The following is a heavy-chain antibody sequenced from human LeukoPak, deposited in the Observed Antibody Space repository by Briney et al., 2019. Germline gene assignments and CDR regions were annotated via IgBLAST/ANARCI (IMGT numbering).Heavy chain of an antibody. J-gene: IGHJ6*02. CDR2: IYYSGST. CDR3: ARDNWNYGSSMDV. CDR1: GGSISSYY. Sequence: PSETLSLTCTVSGGSISSYYWSWIRQPPGKGLEWIGYIYYSGSTDYNPSLKSRVTISVDTSKNQFSLKLSSVTAADTAVYYCARDNWNYGSSMDVWGQGTTVTVSS. V-gene: IGHV4-59*01. D-gene: IGHD1-7*01.